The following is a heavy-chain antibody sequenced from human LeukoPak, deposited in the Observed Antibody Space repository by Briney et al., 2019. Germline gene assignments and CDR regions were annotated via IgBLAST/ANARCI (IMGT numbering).Heavy chain of an antibody. Sequence: GGSLRLSCAASGFTFSDYYMSWIRQAPGKALEWVSYVSSGSSTIYYADSVKGRFTVSRDNGKRSLYLHMNSLRAEDTAMYYCAKEERITMVRGVILHFDYWGQGTLVTVSS. D-gene: IGHD3-10*01. V-gene: IGHV3-11*04. CDR2: VSSGSSTI. CDR3: AKEERITMVRGVILHFDY. CDR1: GFTFSDYY. J-gene: IGHJ4*02.